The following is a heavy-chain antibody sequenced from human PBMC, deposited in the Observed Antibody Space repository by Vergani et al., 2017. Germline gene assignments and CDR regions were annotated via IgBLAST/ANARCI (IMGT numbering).Heavy chain of an antibody. Sequence: QVQLVESGGGLVKPGGSLRLSCAASGFNFSDYYMSWIRQAPGKGLEWVSYISSSGSTIYYADSVKGRFTISRDNAKNSLYLQMNSLRAEDTAVYYCARVKGEYCSSTSCYSDAFDIWGQGTMVTVSS. V-gene: IGHV3-11*01. CDR1: GFNFSDYY. CDR2: ISSSGSTI. J-gene: IGHJ3*02. D-gene: IGHD2-2*01. CDR3: ARVKGEYCSSTSCYSDAFDI.